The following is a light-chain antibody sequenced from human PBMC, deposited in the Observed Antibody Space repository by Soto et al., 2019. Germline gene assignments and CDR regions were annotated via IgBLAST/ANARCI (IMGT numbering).Light chain of an antibody. V-gene: IGKV3-20*01. Sequence: EIVLTQSPGTLSLSPGERATLSCRASQSVSSSYLAWYQQKPGQAPRLLIYTVSTRATGVPDRFSGSGSGTDFTLTITRLETDDFAVYYCQQCGSSPWTFGQGTKVDIK. CDR1: QSVSSSY. CDR3: QQCGSSPWT. CDR2: TVS. J-gene: IGKJ1*01.